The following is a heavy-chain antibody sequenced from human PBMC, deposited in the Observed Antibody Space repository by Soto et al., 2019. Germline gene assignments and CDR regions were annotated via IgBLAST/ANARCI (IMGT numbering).Heavy chain of an antibody. J-gene: IGHJ4*02. CDR3: ARDTGGSYDY. CDR2: SRNKANSYNP. CDR1: GCIFSDYY. V-gene: IGHV3-72*01. D-gene: IGHD3-16*01. Sequence: GGSLRLSCAASGCIFSDYYMDWVRQVPGKGLEWVGRSRNKANSYNPEYAPSVKDRFSISRDNSKDSMYLQMNSLKTEDTAVYYCARDTGGSYDYWGQGALVTVSS.